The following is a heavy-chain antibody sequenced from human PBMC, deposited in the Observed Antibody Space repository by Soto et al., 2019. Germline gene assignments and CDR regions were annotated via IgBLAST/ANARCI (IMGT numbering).Heavy chain of an antibody. CDR2: INHSGST. D-gene: IGHD2-15*01. CDR1: GGSFSGYY. J-gene: IGHJ5*02. V-gene: IGHV4-34*01. CDR3: ARGTGYCSGGSCYNYFDP. Sequence: PSETLSLTCAVYGGSFSGYYWTWIRQPPGTGLEWIGEINHSGSTNYNPSLKSRVTISVDTSKNQFSLKLTSVTAADTAVYYCARGTGYCSGGSCYNYFDPWGQGTLVTVS.